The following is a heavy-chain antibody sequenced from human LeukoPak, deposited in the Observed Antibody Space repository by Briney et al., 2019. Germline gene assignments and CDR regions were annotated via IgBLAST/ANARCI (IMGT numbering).Heavy chain of an antibody. CDR2: ISTSSSYI. Sequence: GGSLRLSCAASGFTFSSYSMNWVRQAPGKGLEWVSSISTSSSYIYSADSVKGRFTISRDNAKNSLYLQMNSLRAEDTAVYYCGRIIAAAGTPDWGQGTLVTVSS. CDR3: GRIIAAAGTPD. V-gene: IGHV3-21*01. J-gene: IGHJ4*02. CDR1: GFTFSSYS. D-gene: IGHD6-13*01.